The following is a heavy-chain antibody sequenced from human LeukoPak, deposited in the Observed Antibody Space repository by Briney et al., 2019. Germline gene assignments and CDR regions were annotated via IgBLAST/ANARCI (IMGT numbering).Heavy chain of an antibody. D-gene: IGHD7-27*01. V-gene: IGHV3-23*01. CDR1: KFTFSTYA. J-gene: IGHJ4*02. Sequence: GGSLRLSCAASKFTFSTYAMIWVRQAPGKGLEWVSGISGSGGSTSHADSVKGRFTASRDNSKNMLYPQMNSLRAEDTAVYYCVKVQPEINALGFYWGQGTLVTVSS. CDR3: VKVQPEINALGFY. CDR2: ISGSGGST.